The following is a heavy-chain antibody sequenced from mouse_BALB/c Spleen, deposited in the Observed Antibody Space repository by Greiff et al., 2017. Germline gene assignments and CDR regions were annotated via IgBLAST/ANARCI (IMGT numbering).Heavy chain of an antibody. V-gene: IGHV5-4*02. CDR2: ISDGGSYT. J-gene: IGHJ4*01. CDR1: GFTFSDYY. Sequence: EVKLVESGGGLVKPGGSLKLSCAASGFTFSDYYMYWVRQTPEKRLEWVATISDGGSYTYYPDSVKGRFTISRDNAKNNLYLQMSSLKSEDTAMYYCARGGNHYYAMDYWGQGTSVTVSS. CDR3: ARGGNHYYAMDY. D-gene: IGHD2-1*01.